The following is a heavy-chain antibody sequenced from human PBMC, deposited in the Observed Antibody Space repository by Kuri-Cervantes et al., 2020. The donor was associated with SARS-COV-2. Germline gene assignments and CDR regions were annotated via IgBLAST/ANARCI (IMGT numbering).Heavy chain of an antibody. CDR3: ARESGVDWGSDAFDI. V-gene: IGHV3-53*01. CDR1: GFTVSSNY. Sequence: GESLKISCAASGFTVSSNYMSWVRQAPGKGLEWVSVIYSGGSTYYADSVKGRFTISRDNSKNTLYLQMNSLRAEDTAVYYCARESGVDWGSDAFDIWGQGTMVTVSS. J-gene: IGHJ3*02. D-gene: IGHD7-27*01. CDR2: IYSGGST.